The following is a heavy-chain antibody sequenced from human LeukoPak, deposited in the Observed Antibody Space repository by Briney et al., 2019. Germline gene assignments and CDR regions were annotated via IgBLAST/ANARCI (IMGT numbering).Heavy chain of an antibody. V-gene: IGHV1-18*01. CDR3: ARDRPSIFGVVLLDV. D-gene: IGHD3-3*01. Sequence: GASVKVSCTASGYTFTSYGISWVRQAPGQGLEWMGWISAYNGNTNYAQKLQGRVTMTTGTSTSTAYMELRSLRSDDTAVYYCARDRPSIFGVVLLDVWGQGTTVTVSS. CDR2: ISAYNGNT. CDR1: GYTFTSYG. J-gene: IGHJ6*02.